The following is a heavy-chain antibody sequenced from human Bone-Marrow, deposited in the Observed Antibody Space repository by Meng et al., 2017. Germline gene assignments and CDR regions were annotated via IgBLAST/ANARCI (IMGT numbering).Heavy chain of an antibody. CDR1: GASLSGYY. D-gene: IGHD5-18*01. J-gene: IGHJ4*02. V-gene: IGHV4-34*01. CDR2: INHSGST. Sequence: QVQQKQWGAGLLKPSETLSLTCAVYGASLSGYYWSWIRQPPGKGLEWIGEINHSGSTNYNPSLKSRVTISVDTSKNQFSLKLSSVTAADTAVYYCARGSWLQLWLQDYWGQGTLVTVSS. CDR3: ARGSWLQLWLQDY.